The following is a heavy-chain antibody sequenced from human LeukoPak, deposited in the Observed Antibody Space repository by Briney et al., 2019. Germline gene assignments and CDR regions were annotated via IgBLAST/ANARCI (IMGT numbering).Heavy chain of an antibody. D-gene: IGHD2-2*01. CDR2: INHSGST. CDR3: ARGLWFVVVPAANLGNRFDP. J-gene: IGHJ5*02. Sequence: SETLSLTCAVYGGSFSGYYWSWIRQPPGKGLEWIGEINHSGSTNYNPSLKSRVTISVDTSKNQFSLKLSSVTAADTAVYYCARGLWFVVVPAANLGNRFDPWGQGTLVTVSS. CDR1: GGSFSGYY. V-gene: IGHV4-34*01.